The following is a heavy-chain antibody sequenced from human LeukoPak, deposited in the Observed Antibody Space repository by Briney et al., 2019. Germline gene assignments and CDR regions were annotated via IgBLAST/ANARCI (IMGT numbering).Heavy chain of an antibody. D-gene: IGHD2/OR15-2a*01. V-gene: IGHV3-23*01. J-gene: IGHJ4*02. CDR3: AREGISRKMDLDY. Sequence: GGSLRLSCAASGFTFSSRAMSWVRQAPEKGLEWVSSITNDNGDTFYADSVKGRFTISRDDSKNTLYLQMNSLRAEDTAVYYCAREGISRKMDLDYWGQGTLVTVSS. CDR1: GFTFSSRA. CDR2: ITNDNGDT.